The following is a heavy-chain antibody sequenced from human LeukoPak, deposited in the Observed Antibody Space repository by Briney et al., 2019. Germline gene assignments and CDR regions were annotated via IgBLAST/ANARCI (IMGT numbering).Heavy chain of an antibody. V-gene: IGHV3-53*01. CDR1: GFTVSCNY. Sequence: GGSLRLSCAASGFTVSCNYMSWVRQAPGKGLEWVSVIYSGGSTYYADSVKGRFTISRDNSKNTLYLQMNSLRAEDTAVYYCARESGWYFPRNWFDPWGQGTLVTVSS. CDR2: IYSGGST. CDR3: ARESGWYFPRNWFDP. J-gene: IGHJ5*02. D-gene: IGHD6-19*01.